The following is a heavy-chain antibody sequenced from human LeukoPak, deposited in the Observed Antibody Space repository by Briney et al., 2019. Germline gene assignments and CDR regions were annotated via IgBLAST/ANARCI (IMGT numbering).Heavy chain of an antibody. V-gene: IGHV4-39*07. J-gene: IGHJ5*02. CDR3: ARPEGGNWFDP. CDR2: IYYSGST. D-gene: IGHD3-16*01. Sequence: SETLSLTCTVSGGSISSSSYYWVWIRQPPGKGLEWSGSIYYSGSTYYNPSLKSRVTISIDTSKNQLSLKLSSVTAADTALYYCARPEGGNWFDPWGQGTLVTVSS. CDR1: GGSISSSSYY.